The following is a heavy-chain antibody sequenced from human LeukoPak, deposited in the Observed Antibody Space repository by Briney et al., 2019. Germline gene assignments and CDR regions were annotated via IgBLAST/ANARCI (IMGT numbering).Heavy chain of an antibody. J-gene: IGHJ4*02. Sequence: PGGSLRLSCAASGFTFDDYAMHWVRQAPGKGLEWVSGISWNSGSIGYADSVKGRFTISRDNAKNSLYLQMNSLRAEDTALYYCAKDKNQAVAGDIDYWGQGTLVTVSS. CDR1: GFTFDDYA. CDR2: ISWNSGSI. CDR3: AKDKNQAVAGDIDY. V-gene: IGHV3-9*01. D-gene: IGHD6-19*01.